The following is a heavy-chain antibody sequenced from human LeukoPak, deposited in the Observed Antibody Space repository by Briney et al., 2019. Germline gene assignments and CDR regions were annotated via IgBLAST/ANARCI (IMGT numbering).Heavy chain of an antibody. CDR1: GFTFGDYA. CDR2: IRSKAYGGTT. CDR3: TSFRGVPYYYYGMDV. J-gene: IGHJ6*04. D-gene: IGHD3-10*01. Sequence: GRPLRLSCTASGFTFGDYAMSWVRQAPGKGLEWVGFIRSKAYGGTTEYAASVKGRFTISRDDSKSIAYLQMNSLKTEDTAVYYCTSFRGVPYYYYGMDVWGKGTTVTVSS. V-gene: IGHV3-49*04.